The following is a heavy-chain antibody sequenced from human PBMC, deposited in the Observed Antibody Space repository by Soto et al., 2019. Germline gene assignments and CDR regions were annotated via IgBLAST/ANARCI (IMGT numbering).Heavy chain of an antibody. D-gene: IGHD3-10*01. J-gene: IGHJ6*02. Sequence: QVQLVESGGGVVQPGRSLRLSCAASGFTFSSYAMHWVRQAPGKGLEWVAVISYDGSNKYYADSVKGRFTISRDNSKNTLDLQMNRLRADDTSVYYCARDQYGSGRLSGMDVWGQGTTVTVSS. CDR1: GFTFSSYA. CDR2: ISYDGSNK. V-gene: IGHV3-30-3*01. CDR3: ARDQYGSGRLSGMDV.